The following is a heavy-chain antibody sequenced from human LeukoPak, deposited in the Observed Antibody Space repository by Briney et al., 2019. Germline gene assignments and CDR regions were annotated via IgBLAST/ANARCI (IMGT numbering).Heavy chain of an antibody. Sequence: GGSLRLSCAASEFSVGSNYMTWVRQAPGKGLEWVSLIYSGGSTYYADSVKGRFTISRDNSKNTLYLQMNSLRAEDTALYYCARDLVVGATGFDYWGQGTLVTVSS. CDR2: IYSGGST. D-gene: IGHD1-26*01. J-gene: IGHJ4*02. CDR3: ARDLVVGATGFDY. V-gene: IGHV3-66*01. CDR1: EFSVGSNY.